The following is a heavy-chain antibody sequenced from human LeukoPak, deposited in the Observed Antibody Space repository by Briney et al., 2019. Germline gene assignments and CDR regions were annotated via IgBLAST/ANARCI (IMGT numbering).Heavy chain of an antibody. CDR2: IYYSGRT. CDR3: ARWNYYDNRPHDY. V-gene: IGHV4-30-4*01. J-gene: IGHJ4*02. D-gene: IGHD3-22*01. Sequence: PSETLSLTCTVSGGSINSVDYYWSWIRQPPGKGLEWIGYIYYSGRTYYSPSLRSRVTMSVDTSKNQFSLKLTSVTAADTAVYYCARWNYYDNRPHDYWGQGTLVTVSS. CDR1: GGSINSVDYY.